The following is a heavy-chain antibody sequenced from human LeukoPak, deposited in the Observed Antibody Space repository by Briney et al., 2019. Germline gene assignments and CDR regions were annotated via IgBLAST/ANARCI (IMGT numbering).Heavy chain of an antibody. D-gene: IGHD4-17*01. J-gene: IGHJ6*02. CDR1: GFTFTSYA. CDR2: ISGSGAST. Sequence: GESLRLSCAASGFTFTSYAMTWVRQAPGKGLEWVSAISGSGASTYYADSVKGRFTISRDNSKNTLYLQMNSLRAEDTAVYYCANLYGDSSNGMDVWGQGTTVTVSS. V-gene: IGHV3-23*01. CDR3: ANLYGDSSNGMDV.